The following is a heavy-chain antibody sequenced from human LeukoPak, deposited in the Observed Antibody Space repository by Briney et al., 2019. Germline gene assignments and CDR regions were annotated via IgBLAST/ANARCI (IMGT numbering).Heavy chain of an antibody. CDR1: GGSISTYY. V-gene: IGHV4-59*01. J-gene: IGHJ4*02. CDR3: ARDRSVAVAGYNDY. Sequence: SETLSLTCTVSGGSISTYYWSWIRQPPGKGLERIGYIYHSGSTNYNPSLKSRVTISVDTSQNQFYLKLSSVTAADTAVYYCARDRSVAVAGYNDYWGQGTLVTVSS. CDR2: IYHSGST. D-gene: IGHD6-19*01.